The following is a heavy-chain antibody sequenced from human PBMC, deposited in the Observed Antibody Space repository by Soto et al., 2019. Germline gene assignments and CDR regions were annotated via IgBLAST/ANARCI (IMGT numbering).Heavy chain of an antibody. Sequence: LRLSCVASGFAFSTYNMNWVRQAPGMGLEWVSYISGSDTTIYYADSVKGRFTISRDNAKNSVSLQMNTLRVEDTAVYYCAREDSIIIPAVSDFWGQGTLVTVSS. CDR1: GFAFSTYN. D-gene: IGHD2-2*01. V-gene: IGHV3-48*04. CDR2: ISGSDTTI. CDR3: AREDSIIIPAVSDF. J-gene: IGHJ4*02.